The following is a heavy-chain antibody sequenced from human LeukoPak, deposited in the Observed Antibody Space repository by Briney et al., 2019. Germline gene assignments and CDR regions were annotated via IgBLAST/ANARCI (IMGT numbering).Heavy chain of an antibody. V-gene: IGHV4-59*01. CDR1: GGSISSYY. Sequence: PSETLSLTCTVSGGSISSYYWSWIRQPPGKGLEWIGYIYYSGSTNYNPSLKSRVTISVDTSKNQFSLKLRSVTAADTAVYYCARNYYDFWSGYYTDYYYGMDVWGQGTTVTVSS. CDR2: IYYSGST. D-gene: IGHD3-3*01. J-gene: IGHJ6*02. CDR3: ARNYYDFWSGYYTDYYYGMDV.